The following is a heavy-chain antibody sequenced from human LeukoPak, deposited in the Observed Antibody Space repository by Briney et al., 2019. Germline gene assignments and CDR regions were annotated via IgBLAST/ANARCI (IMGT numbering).Heavy chain of an antibody. CDR2: ISGSGGST. CDR1: GFTFSSYA. J-gene: IGHJ6*04. D-gene: IGHD5-12*01. V-gene: IGHV3-23*01. Sequence: GGSLRLSCAASGFTFSSYAMSCVRQAPGKGLEWASAISGSGGSTYYADSVKGRFTISRDNSKNTMYLQMNSLRAEDTVVYYCAKEVATILYGMDVWGKGTTVTVSS. CDR3: AKEVATILYGMDV.